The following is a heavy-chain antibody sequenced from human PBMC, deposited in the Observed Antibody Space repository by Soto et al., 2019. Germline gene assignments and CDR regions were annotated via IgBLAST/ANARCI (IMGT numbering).Heavy chain of an antibody. Sequence: QVQLVQSGAEVKKPGSSVKVSCKASGGTFSSYAISWVRQAPGQGLEWMGGIIPIFGTANYAQKFQGRVTITADESTSTAYMELSSLRSEDTAVYYCARVVVGYSGSGSSTRYGMDVWGQGTTVTVSS. D-gene: IGHD3-10*01. CDR2: IIPIFGTA. J-gene: IGHJ6*02. CDR3: ARVVVGYSGSGSSTRYGMDV. V-gene: IGHV1-69*01. CDR1: GGTFSSYA.